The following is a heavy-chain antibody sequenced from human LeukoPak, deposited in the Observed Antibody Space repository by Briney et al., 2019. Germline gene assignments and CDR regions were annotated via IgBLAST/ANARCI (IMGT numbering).Heavy chain of an antibody. CDR3: ARDSHRPIAVAEEFDY. J-gene: IGHJ4*02. CDR1: GFTFSSYA. V-gene: IGHV3-7*01. D-gene: IGHD6-19*01. Sequence: PGWSLRLSCAASGFTFSSYAMHWVRQAPGKGLEWVANIKQDGSEKYYVDSVKGRFTISRDNAKNSLYLQMNSLRAEDTAVYYCARDSHRPIAVAEEFDYWGQGTLVTVSS. CDR2: IKQDGSEK.